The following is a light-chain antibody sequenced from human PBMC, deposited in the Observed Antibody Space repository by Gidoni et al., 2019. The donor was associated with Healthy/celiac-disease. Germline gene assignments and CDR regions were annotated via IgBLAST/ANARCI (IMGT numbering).Light chain of an antibody. J-gene: IGLJ3*02. V-gene: IGLV1-40*01. CDR1: SSNIGAGYD. CDR2: GNS. Sequence: QSVLTQPPSVSGAPGQRVTISCTGSSSNIGAGYDVHWYQQLPGTAPKLLIYGNSNRPSGVPDRFSGSKSGTSAYLASTGLQAEDEADYYCQSYDSSLSGSVFGGGTKLTVL. CDR3: QSYDSSLSGSV.